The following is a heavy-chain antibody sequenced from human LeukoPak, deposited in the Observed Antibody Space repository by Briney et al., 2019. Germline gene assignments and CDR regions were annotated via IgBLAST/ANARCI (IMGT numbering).Heavy chain of an antibody. CDR2: INPNSGGT. J-gene: IGHJ3*02. CDR1: GYTFTGYY. CDR3: ARLPFSIFGVVDSAFDI. Sequence: ASVKVSCKASGYTFTGYYMHWVRQAPGQGLEWMGWINPNSGGTNYAQKFQGRVTMTRDTSISTAYMELSRLRSDDTAVYYCARLPFSIFGVVDSAFDIWGQGTMVTVSS. D-gene: IGHD3-3*02. V-gene: IGHV1-2*02.